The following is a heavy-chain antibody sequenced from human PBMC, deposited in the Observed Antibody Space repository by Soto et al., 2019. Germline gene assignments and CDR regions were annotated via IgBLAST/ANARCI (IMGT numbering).Heavy chain of an antibody. CDR1: GGSISSGGYY. Sequence: PSETLSLTCTVSGGSISSGGYYWSWIRQHPGKGLEWIGYIYYSGSTYYNPSLKSRVTISVDTSKNQSSLKLSSVTAADTAVYYSWPYRRGWPIFDSWGQATLVTVSS. J-gene: IGHJ4*02. CDR3: WPYRRGWPIFDS. V-gene: IGHV4-31*08. CDR2: IYYSGST. D-gene: IGHD6-19*01.